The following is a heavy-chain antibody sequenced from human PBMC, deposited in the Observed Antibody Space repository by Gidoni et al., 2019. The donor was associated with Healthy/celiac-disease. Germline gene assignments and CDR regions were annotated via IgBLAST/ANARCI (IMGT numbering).Heavy chain of an antibody. V-gene: IGHV4-34*01. Sequence: QVQLQQWGAGLLTPSESLSLTCAVYGGSVRGYYWSWIRQPPGKGREWIGEINHSVSTNYNPSLKSRVTIAVVTSKNQFSLKLSSVTAADTAVYYCARGYCSSTSCRRGLYYYGMDVWGQGTTVTVSS. CDR2: INHSVST. CDR1: GGSVRGYY. J-gene: IGHJ6*02. CDR3: ARGYCSSTSCRRGLYYYGMDV. D-gene: IGHD2-2*01.